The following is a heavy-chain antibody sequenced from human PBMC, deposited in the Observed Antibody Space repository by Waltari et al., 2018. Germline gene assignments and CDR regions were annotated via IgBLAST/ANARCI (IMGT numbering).Heavy chain of an antibody. J-gene: IGHJ4*02. CDR2: IYYSGST. CDR3: ARDGNLNYVPSGDY. Sequence: QVQLQESGPGLVKPSETLSLTCTVSGGSISSHYWSWIRQPPGKGLEWIGYIYYSGSTNYNPSLKSRVTISVDTSKNQFSLKLSSVTAADTAVYYCARDGNLNYVPSGDYWGQGTLVTVSS. V-gene: IGHV4-59*11. D-gene: IGHD1-7*01. CDR1: GGSISSHY.